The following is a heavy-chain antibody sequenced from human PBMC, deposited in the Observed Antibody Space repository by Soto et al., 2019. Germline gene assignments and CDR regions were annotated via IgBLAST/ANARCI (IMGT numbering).Heavy chain of an antibody. D-gene: IGHD2-2*01. CDR3: ARSSTSANYFDY. Sequence: QVQLQESGPGLVKPSQTLSLTCTVSGGSISSGGYYWSWIRQHPGKGLEWIGYIYYSGSTYYNPSLKSRVTISVDTAKNQGSRKLSSVTAADTAVYYCARSSTSANYFDYWGQGTLVTVSS. V-gene: IGHV4-31*03. J-gene: IGHJ4*02. CDR2: IYYSGST. CDR1: GGSISSGGYY.